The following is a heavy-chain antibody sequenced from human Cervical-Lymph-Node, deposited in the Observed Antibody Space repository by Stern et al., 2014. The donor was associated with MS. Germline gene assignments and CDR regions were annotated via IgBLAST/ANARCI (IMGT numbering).Heavy chain of an antibody. Sequence: QLQLQESGPGLVKPSGTLSLTCAVSGGSVRSRNWWHWVRQSPGKGLEWIGKVYHSGSTHYNPSLKSRVIISIDKSKNHFPLNLTSVTAADTAVYYCARGSSGGSGYGMDVWGQGTTIIVSS. CDR2: VYHSGST. V-gene: IGHV4-4*02. CDR3: ARGSSGGSGYGMDV. D-gene: IGHD2-15*01. J-gene: IGHJ6*02. CDR1: GGSVRSRNW.